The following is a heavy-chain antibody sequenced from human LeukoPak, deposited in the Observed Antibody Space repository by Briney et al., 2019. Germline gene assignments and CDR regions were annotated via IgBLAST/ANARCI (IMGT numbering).Heavy chain of an antibody. CDR1: GYTGIELS. J-gene: IGHJ3*02. CDR2: FDPEDGET. V-gene: IGHV1-24*01. Sequence: ASVKVSCKLSGYTGIELSMHWVRQVPGKGLEWMGGFDPEDGETKYAQKFQGRVTMTEDTSTDTAYMELSRLTSEDTAVYYCATHTISGVVTYASLIWGRGTLVTVSS. CDR3: ATHTISGVVTYASLI. D-gene: IGHD3-3*01.